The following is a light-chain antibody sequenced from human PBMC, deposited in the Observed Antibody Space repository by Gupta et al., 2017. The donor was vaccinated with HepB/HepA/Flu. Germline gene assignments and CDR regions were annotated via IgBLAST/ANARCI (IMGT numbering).Light chain of an antibody. V-gene: IGLV1-44*01. J-gene: IGLJ2*01. CDR2: YND. Sequence: QSVLTQSTSASGTPGQRVTISCSGSSSNVGRNNVNWYQQLPGTAPKLLIYYNDERPSGVPDRISGSKSGTSASLAISGLQSEDEADYYCAAWDTSLNVVVFGGGTKLTVL. CDR3: AAWDTSLNVVV. CDR1: SSNVGRNN.